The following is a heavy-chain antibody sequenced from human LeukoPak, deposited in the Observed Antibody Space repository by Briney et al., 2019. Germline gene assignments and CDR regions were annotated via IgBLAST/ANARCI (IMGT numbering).Heavy chain of an antibody. Sequence: SETLSLTCTVSGGSISSSSYYWGWIRQPPGKGLEWIGSIYYSGSTYYNPSLKSRVTISVDTSKNQFSLKLSSVTAADTAVYYCASFDTNDSSGYYFGHPKDYWGQGTLVTVSS. J-gene: IGHJ4*02. CDR1: GGSISSSSYY. CDR3: ASFDTNDSSGYYFGHPKDY. V-gene: IGHV4-39*01. D-gene: IGHD3-22*01. CDR2: IYYSGST.